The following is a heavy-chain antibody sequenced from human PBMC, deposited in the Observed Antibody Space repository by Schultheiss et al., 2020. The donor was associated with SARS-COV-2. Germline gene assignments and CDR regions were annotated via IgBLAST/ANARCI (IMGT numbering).Heavy chain of an antibody. CDR1: GYTFTSYD. V-gene: IGHV1-8*01. D-gene: IGHD3-22*01. Sequence: ASVKVSCKASGYTFTSYDINWVRQATGQGLEWMGWMNPNSGNTGYAQKFQERVTITRDTSASTAYIELSSLRSEDTAVYYCATVIYYDSSGYTFDYWGQGTLVTVSS. J-gene: IGHJ4*02. CDR2: MNPNSGNT. CDR3: ATVIYYDSSGYTFDY.